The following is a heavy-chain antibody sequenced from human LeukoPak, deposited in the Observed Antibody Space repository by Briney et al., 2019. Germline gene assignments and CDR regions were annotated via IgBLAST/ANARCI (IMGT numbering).Heavy chain of an antibody. CDR2: IYWNDEK. Sequence: SGPTLVNPTQTLTLTCSFSGFSLSTSGMGVGWIRQPPGKALEWLALIYWNDEKSYSPSLQSRLTITKDTSKNQVVLTMTNMDPVDTATYYCGHQTWGSSVDYWGQGTLVTVSS. CDR1: GFSLSTSGMG. D-gene: IGHD5/OR15-5a*01. J-gene: IGHJ4*02. V-gene: IGHV2-5*01. CDR3: GHQTWGSSVDY.